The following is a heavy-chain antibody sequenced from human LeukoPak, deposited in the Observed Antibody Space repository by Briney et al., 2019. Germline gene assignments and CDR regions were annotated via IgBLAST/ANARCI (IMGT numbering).Heavy chain of an antibody. CDR1: GGSITSNYHY. V-gene: IGHV4-39*01. D-gene: IGHD3-22*01. CDR3: ARLLGSSYYSFDS. Sequence: PSETLSPTCTVSGGSITSNYHYWGWIRQPPGKGLEWMGNIYHGGPTYHSPSLQSRITISVDTSKNQFYVKLRSVTAADTAVYYCARLLGSSYYSFDSWGQGTLVTVSS. J-gene: IGHJ4*02. CDR2: IYHGGPT.